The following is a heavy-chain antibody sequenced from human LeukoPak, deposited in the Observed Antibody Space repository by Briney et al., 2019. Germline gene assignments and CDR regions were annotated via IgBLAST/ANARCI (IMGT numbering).Heavy chain of an antibody. V-gene: IGHV3-9*01. J-gene: IGHJ3*02. CDR2: ISWNSGSI. CDR1: GFTFDDYA. CDR3: AILLWFAEERDAFDI. D-gene: IGHD3-10*01. Sequence: GGSLRLSCAASGFTFDDYAMHWVRQAPGKGLEWVSGISWNSGSIGYADSVKGRFTISRDNAKNSLYLQMNSLRAEDTALHYCAILLWFAEERDAFDIWGQGTMVTVSS.